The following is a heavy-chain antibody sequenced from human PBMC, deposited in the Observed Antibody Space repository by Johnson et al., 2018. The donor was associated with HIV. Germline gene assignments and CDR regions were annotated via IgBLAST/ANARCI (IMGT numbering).Heavy chain of an antibody. Sequence: EVQVVESGGGLVQPGGSLRLSCAASGFTFSSYWMSWVRQAPGKGLEWVANIKQDGSEKYYVDSVKGRFTISRDNAKNSLYLQMNSLRAEDTAVYYCARSPLGDSSGYYAFDIWGQGTMVTVSS. D-gene: IGHD3-22*01. J-gene: IGHJ3*02. V-gene: IGHV3-7*01. CDR1: GFTFSSYW. CDR2: IKQDGSEK. CDR3: ARSPLGDSSGYYAFDI.